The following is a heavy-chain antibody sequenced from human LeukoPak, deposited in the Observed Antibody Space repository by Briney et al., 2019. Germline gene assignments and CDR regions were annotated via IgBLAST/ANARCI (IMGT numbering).Heavy chain of an antibody. CDR2: IIPIFGTA. CDR1: GGTFSSYA. Sequence: SSVKVSCKASGGTFSSYAISWVRQAPGQGLEWMGGIIPIFGTANYAQKFQGRVTITADESTSTAYMELSSLRSEDTAVYYCASLMGGYYGMDVWAKGPRSPSPQ. D-gene: IGHD3-16*01. J-gene: IGHJ6*04. CDR3: ASLMGGYYGMDV. V-gene: IGHV1-69*01.